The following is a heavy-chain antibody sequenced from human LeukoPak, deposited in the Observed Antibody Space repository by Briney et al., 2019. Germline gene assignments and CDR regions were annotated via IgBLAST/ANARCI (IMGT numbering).Heavy chain of an antibody. J-gene: IGHJ4*02. CDR2: INPNSGGT. CDR3: ARDCGGDCYGSLGFDY. V-gene: IGHV1-2*02. CDR1: GYTFTGYY. D-gene: IGHD2-21*01. Sequence: ASVKVSCKASGYTFTGYYMHWVRQAPGQGLEWMGWINPNSGGTNYAQKFQGRVTMTRDTSISTAYMELSRLRSDDTAVYYCARDCGGDCYGSLGFDYWGQGTLVTVSS.